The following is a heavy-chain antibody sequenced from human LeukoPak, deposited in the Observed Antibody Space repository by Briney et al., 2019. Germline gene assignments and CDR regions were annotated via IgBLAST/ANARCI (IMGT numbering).Heavy chain of an antibody. CDR2: IYYSGST. V-gene: IGHV4-59*08. CDR1: GGSISSYY. CDR3: ATLPQMTEYGDY. J-gene: IGHJ4*02. Sequence: PSETLSLTCTVSGGSISSYYWSWIRQPPGKGLEWIGYIYYSGSTNYNPSLKSRVTISVDTSKNQFSLKLSSVTAADTAVYYCATLPQMTEYGDYWGQGTLVTVSS. D-gene: IGHD4-17*01.